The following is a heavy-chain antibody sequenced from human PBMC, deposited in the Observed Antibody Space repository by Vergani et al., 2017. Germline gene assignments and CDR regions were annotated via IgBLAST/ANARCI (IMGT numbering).Heavy chain of an antibody. D-gene: IGHD6-19*01. CDR1: GASIRSSNYY. CDR2: IYYIGRT. V-gene: IGHV4-39*01. CDR3: VRHSTVEWLVKLGWIDP. J-gene: IGHJ5*02. Sequence: QLQLQESGPGLVKPSATLSLTCSVSGASIRSSNYYWGWIRQPPGKGLEWIASIYYIGRTYYNPSLKSRVTISVDTSKNQFSLKLSSVTAADTAVYFCVRHSTVEWLVKLGWIDPWGQGILVTVSS.